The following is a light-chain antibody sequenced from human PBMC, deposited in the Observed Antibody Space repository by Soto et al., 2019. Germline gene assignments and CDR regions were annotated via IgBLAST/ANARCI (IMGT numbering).Light chain of an antibody. CDR3: QQYKSYSPYT. J-gene: IGKJ2*01. CDR2: DGS. V-gene: IGKV1-5*01. Sequence: DIQMTQPPYTLSASVGARVTITCRASQSISSWLAWYQQKPGKAPKLLIYDGSSLESGVPSRFSGSGSGTEFTLTISSLQPDDFATYYCQQYKSYSPYTFGQGTKLEIK. CDR1: QSISSW.